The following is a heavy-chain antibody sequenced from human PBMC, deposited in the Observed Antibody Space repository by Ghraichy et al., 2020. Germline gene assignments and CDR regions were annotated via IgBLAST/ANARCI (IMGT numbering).Heavy chain of an antibody. Sequence: GGSLRLSCAASGFTFRSYWMSWVRQAPGKGLEWVANIKQDGSEKYYVDSVKGRFTISRDNAKNSLYLQMNSLRAEDTAVYYCARDQGYSGYDLNQDLYYYYGMDVWGQGTTVTVSS. CDR2: IKQDGSEK. J-gene: IGHJ6*02. CDR3: ARDQGYSGYDLNQDLYYYYGMDV. CDR1: GFTFRSYW. V-gene: IGHV3-7*03. D-gene: IGHD5-12*01.